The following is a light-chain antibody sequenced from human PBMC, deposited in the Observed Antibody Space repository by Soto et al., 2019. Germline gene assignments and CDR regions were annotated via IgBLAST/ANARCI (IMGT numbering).Light chain of an antibody. CDR2: SDN. CDR1: RSNIGSYT. CDR3: TTWDDSLNAVV. Sequence: QAVVTQPPSASGTPGQRVPITCSESRSNIGSYTVNWYRHLPGTAPKLLIYSDNQRPSGVPDRFSGSRSGTSASLAISGLQSEDEADYYCTTWDDSLNAVVFGGGTKLTVL. J-gene: IGLJ2*01. V-gene: IGLV1-44*01.